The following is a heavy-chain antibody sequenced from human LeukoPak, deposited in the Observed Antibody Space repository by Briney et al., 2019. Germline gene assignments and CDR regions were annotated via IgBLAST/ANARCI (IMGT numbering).Heavy chain of an antibody. CDR3: ARARSGHSPHFDY. CDR2: ISYDGSNK. V-gene: IGHV3-30-3*01. J-gene: IGHJ4*02. CDR1: AFTFSSYA. Sequence: GRSLRLSCAASAFTFSSYAMHLVRQAPGKGLEWVAVISYDGSNKYYADSVKGRFTISRDNSKNTLYLQMNSLRAEDTAVYYCARARSGHSPHFDYWGQGTLVTVSS. D-gene: IGHD3-3*01.